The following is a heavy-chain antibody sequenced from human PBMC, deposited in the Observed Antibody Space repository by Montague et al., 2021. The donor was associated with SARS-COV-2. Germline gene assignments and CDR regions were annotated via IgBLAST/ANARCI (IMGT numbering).Heavy chain of an antibody. CDR2: INHNGNT. J-gene: IGHJ4*02. V-gene: IGHV4-34*01. Sequence: SETLSLTSTVSGGSFTGYYWGWIRQSPGRGLEWIGEINHNGNTEYNPSLKSRVTISVDKSRIHFSLRLTSVTAADTAVYYCARRLYNYGSGTYRDWGQGTLVTVSS. CDR3: ARRLYNYGSGTYRD. CDR1: GGSFTGYY. D-gene: IGHD3-10*01.